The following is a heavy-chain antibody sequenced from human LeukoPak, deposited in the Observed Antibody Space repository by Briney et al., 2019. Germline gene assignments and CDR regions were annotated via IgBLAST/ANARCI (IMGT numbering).Heavy chain of an antibody. CDR1: GGSISSHY. CDR3: ARYVWGSYPTFEDY. V-gene: IGHV4-59*11. D-gene: IGHD3-16*02. Sequence: PSETLSLTCTVPGGSISSHYWSWIRQPPGKGLEWIGYIYYSGSTNYNPSLKSRVTISVDTSKNQFSLKLNSVTAADTAVYYCARYVWGSYPTFEDYWGQGTLVTVSS. CDR2: IYYSGST. J-gene: IGHJ4*02.